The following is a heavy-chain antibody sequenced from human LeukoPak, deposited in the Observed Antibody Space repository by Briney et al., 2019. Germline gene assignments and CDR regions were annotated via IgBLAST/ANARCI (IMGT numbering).Heavy chain of an antibody. Sequence: SETLSLTCTVSGGSISNYYWSWIRQPPGKGLEWMGYIYYSGSTNYNPSLKSRVTISVDTSKNQFSLKLSSVTAADTAVYYCARTRRRFSSHTMVSNWFDPWGQGTLVTVSS. J-gene: IGHJ5*02. CDR2: IYYSGST. CDR1: GGSISNYY. V-gene: IGHV4-59*12. D-gene: IGHD3-10*01. CDR3: ARTRRRFSSHTMVSNWFDP.